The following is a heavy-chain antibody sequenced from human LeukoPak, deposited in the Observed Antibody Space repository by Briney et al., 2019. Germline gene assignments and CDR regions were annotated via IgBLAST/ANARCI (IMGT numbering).Heavy chain of an antibody. CDR2: ISYDGSNK. CDR3: ARDNNADY. Sequence: PGGSLRLSCAASGFTFSSYAMSWVRQAPGKGLEWVAVISYDGSNKYYADSVKGRFTISRDSSKNTLFLQLNSLRPEDTAVYYCARDNNADYWGQGTLVTVSS. V-gene: IGHV3-30-3*01. D-gene: IGHD1/OR15-1a*01. CDR1: GFTFSSYA. J-gene: IGHJ4*02.